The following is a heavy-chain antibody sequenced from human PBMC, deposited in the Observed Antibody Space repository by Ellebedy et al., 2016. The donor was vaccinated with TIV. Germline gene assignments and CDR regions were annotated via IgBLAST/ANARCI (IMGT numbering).Heavy chain of an antibody. J-gene: IGHJ5*02. CDR1: GYTFTSYY. Sequence: ASVKVSCXASGYTFTSYYMHWVRQAPGQGLEWMGIINPSGGSTSYAQKFQGRVTITADESTSTAYMELSSLRSEDTAVYYCAMAHYYGSGNLLLYNWFDPWGQGTLVTVSS. D-gene: IGHD3-10*01. CDR3: AMAHYYGSGNLLLYNWFDP. CDR2: INPSGGST. V-gene: IGHV1-46*01.